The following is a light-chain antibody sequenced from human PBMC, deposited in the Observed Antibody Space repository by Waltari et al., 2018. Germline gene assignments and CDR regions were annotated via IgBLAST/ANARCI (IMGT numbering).Light chain of an antibody. CDR1: SSDFGGYNY. CDR3: SSNRV. J-gene: IGLJ3*02. V-gene: IGLV2-14*01. CDR2: DVT. Sequence: QPALAQPASVSGSPGQSITISCTGTSSDFGGYNYVSWYQQHSGKAPKLMIYDVTKRPSGVSNRFSGSKSGNTASLTISGLQAEDEADYFCSSNRVFGGGTKLTVL.